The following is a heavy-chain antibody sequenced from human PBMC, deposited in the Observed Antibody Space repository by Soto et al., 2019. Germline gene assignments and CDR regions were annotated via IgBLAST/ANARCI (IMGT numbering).Heavy chain of an antibody. CDR3: AKDYGGNSDAFDI. CDR2: ISGSGGST. J-gene: IGHJ3*02. V-gene: IGHV3-23*01. D-gene: IGHD2-21*02. Sequence: GGSLRLSCAASGFTFSSYAMSWVCQAPGKGLEWVSAISGSGGSTYYADSVKGRFTISRDNSKNTLYLQMNSLRAEDTAVYYCAKDYGGNSDAFDIWGQGTMVTVSS. CDR1: GFTFSSYA.